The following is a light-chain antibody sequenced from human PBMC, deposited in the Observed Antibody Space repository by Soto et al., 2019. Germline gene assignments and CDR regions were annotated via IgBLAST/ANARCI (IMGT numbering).Light chain of an antibody. CDR2: EVT. CDR3: CSYVHPNALG. V-gene: IGLV2-23*02. J-gene: IGLJ3*02. CDR1: SSDVSTYNL. Sequence: QSALTQLASASGAPRHSSTITCTEKSSDVSTYNLVSWYQQQPGKAPKLLIYEVTKRPSGVSNRFSGSQSGNTASLTISGLQAEDEADYYCCSYVHPNALGFGGGTKVTVL.